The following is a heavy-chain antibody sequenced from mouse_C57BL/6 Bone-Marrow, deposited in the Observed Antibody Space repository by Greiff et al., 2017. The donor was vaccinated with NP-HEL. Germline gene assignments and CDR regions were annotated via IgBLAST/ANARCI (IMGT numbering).Heavy chain of an antibody. D-gene: IGHD2-2*01. CDR1: EYEFPSHD. J-gene: IGHJ3*01. CDR3: ARPFYYGYDAGAWFAY. CDR2: INSDGGST. V-gene: IGHV5-2*01. Sequence: HLVESGGGLVQPGESLKLSCESNEYEFPSHDMSWVRKTPEKRLELVAAINSDGGSTYYPDTMERRFIISRDNTKKTLYLQMSSLRSEDTALYYCARPFYYGYDAGAWFAYWGQGTLVTVSA.